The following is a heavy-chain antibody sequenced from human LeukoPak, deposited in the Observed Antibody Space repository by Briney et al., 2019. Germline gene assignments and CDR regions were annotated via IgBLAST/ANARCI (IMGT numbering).Heavy chain of an antibody. CDR1: GFTFSSYA. CDR2: ISSNGGST. D-gene: IGHD3-10*01. J-gene: IGHJ4*02. Sequence: GGSLRLSCSASGFTFSSYAMLWVRQAPGKGLEYVSAISSNGGSTYYADSVKGRFTISRDNSKNTLYLQMSSLRAEDTAVYYCVNLAKFAGEDYWGQGTLVTVSS. V-gene: IGHV3-64D*06. CDR3: VNLAKFAGEDY.